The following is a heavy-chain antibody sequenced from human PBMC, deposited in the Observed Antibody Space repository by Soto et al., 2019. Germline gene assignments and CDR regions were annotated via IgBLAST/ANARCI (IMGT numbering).Heavy chain of an antibody. D-gene: IGHD6-25*01. CDR1: GGTFSSYT. CDR3: AREAYSSATDHYFDY. V-gene: IGHV1-69*08. Sequence: QVQLVQSGAEVKKPGSSVKVSCKASGGTFSSYTISWVRQAPGQGLEWMGRIIPILGIANYAQKFQGRVTITADKSTSTAYMELSSLRSEATAVYYCAREAYSSATDHYFDYWGQGTLVTVSS. CDR2: IIPILGIA. J-gene: IGHJ4*02.